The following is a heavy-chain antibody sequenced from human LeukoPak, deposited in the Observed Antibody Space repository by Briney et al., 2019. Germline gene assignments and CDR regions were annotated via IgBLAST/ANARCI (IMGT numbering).Heavy chain of an antibody. D-gene: IGHD4/OR15-4a*01. CDR3: ARVMDHGYSDY. Sequence: SETLSLTCTVSGGSVSGYYWSWIRQPPGKGLEFIGYIFYSGSTKYNPSLKSRVTLLVDTSQDQFSLKLSSVTAADTAVYYCARVMDHGYSDYWGQGTLVTVSS. CDR1: GGSVSGYY. J-gene: IGHJ4*02. V-gene: IGHV4-59*02. CDR2: IFYSGST.